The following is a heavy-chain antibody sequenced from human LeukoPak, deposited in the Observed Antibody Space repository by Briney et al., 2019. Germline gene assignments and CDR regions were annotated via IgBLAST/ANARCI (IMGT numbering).Heavy chain of an antibody. V-gene: IGHV3-23*01. CDR3: AKDREQLPGPLDY. CDR2: ISGSGGST. CDR1: GFTFSTYA. J-gene: IGHJ4*02. Sequence: PGGSLRLSCAAPGFTFSTYAMSWVRQAPGRGLEWVSGISGSGGSTYYADSVKGRFTISRDNSKNTLYLQMNILRAEDTAVYYCAKDREQLPGPLDYWGQGTLVTVSS. D-gene: IGHD6-13*01.